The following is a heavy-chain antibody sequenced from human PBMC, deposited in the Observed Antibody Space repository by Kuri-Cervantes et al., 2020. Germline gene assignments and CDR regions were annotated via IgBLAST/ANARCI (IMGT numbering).Heavy chain of an antibody. J-gene: IGHJ6*03. Sequence: SVKVSCKASGYTFTSYAMHWVRQAPGQRLEWMGGIIPIFGTANYAQKSQGRVTITADKSTSTAYMELSSLRSEDTAVYYCARVPGVTTLLYYYYMDVWGKGTTVTVSS. CDR1: GYTFTSYA. V-gene: IGHV1-69*06. CDR2: IIPIFGTA. D-gene: IGHD4-17*01. CDR3: ARVPGVTTLLYYYYMDV.